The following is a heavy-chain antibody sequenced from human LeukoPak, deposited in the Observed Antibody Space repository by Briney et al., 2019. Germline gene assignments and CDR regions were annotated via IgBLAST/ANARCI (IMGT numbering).Heavy chain of an antibody. Sequence: GGSLRLSCAASGFTFSDHYMDWVRQAPGKGLEWVARTRDKAQSHTTEYAASVEGRFTISRDDSKNTLYLQMNSLKTGDTAVYFCARGGSGPLNYQYAMDVWGQGTTVTVSS. CDR3: ARGGSGPLNYQYAMDV. CDR2: TRDKAQSHTT. V-gene: IGHV3-72*01. D-gene: IGHD6-19*01. CDR1: GFTFSDHY. J-gene: IGHJ6*02.